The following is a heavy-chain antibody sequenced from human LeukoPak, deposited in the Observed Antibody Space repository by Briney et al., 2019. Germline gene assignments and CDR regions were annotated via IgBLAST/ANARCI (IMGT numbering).Heavy chain of an antibody. CDR2: IYHSGST. V-gene: IGHV4-4*02. Sequence: SETLSLTCAVSGGSISNNNWWNWVRQPPGKGLEWIGEIYHSGSTNYNPSLKSRVTISVDTSKNQFSLKLSSVTAADTAVYYCARDQSGDYHSSGYENWGQGTLVTVSS. CDR3: ARDQSGDYHSSGYEN. J-gene: IGHJ4*02. CDR1: GGSISNNNW. D-gene: IGHD3-22*01.